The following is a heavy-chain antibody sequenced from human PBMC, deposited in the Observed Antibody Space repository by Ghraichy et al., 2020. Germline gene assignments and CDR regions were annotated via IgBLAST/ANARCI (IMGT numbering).Heavy chain of an antibody. D-gene: IGHD2-2*01. Sequence: SCAASGFTFSSYVMSWVRQAPGKGLEWVSAISVSGGVTYYADSVKGRFTISRDNSKNTLYLQMNSLRVEDTAVYYCAKPYCSSTSCSEDYWGQGTLVTVSS. V-gene: IGHV3-23*01. CDR3: AKPYCSSTSCSEDY. CDR2: ISVSGGVT. CDR1: GFTFSSYV. J-gene: IGHJ4*02.